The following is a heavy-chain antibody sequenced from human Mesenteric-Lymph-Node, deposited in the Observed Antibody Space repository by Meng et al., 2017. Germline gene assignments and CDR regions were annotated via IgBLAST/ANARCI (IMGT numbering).Heavy chain of an antibody. V-gene: IGHV3-23*01. CDR2: ISRGGST. CDR1: GFIFSSYP. J-gene: IGHJ4*02. Sequence: GESLKISCAASGFIFSSYPMSWVRQAPGKGLEWVSDISRGGSTYYADSVKGRFTISRDNSKNTLYLQVSSLRADDTAVYYCAKDLGWGYFDYWGQGTLVTVSS. CDR3: AKDLGWGYFDY. D-gene: IGHD1-26*01.